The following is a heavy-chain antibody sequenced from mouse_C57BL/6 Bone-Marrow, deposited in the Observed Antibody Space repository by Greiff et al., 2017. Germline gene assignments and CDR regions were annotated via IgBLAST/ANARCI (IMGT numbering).Heavy chain of an antibody. CDR3: ARYPSVITTVVAPY. D-gene: IGHD1-1*01. V-gene: IGHV1-64*01. Sequence: QVQLQQPGAELVKPGASVKLSCKASGYTFTSYWMHWVKQRPGQGLEWIGMIHPNSGSTNYNEKFKSKATLTVDKSSSTAYMQLSSLTSEDSAVYYCARYPSVITTVVAPYGGQGTLVTVSA. CDR2: IHPNSGST. CDR1: GYTFTSYW. J-gene: IGHJ3*01.